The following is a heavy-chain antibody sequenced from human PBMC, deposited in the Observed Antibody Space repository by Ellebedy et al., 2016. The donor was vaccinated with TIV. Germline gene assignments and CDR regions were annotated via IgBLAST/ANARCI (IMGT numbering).Heavy chain of an antibody. CDR1: GGSINSGDYY. V-gene: IGHV4-30-4*01. D-gene: IGHD1-20*01. Sequence: MPSETLSLTCTVPGGSINSGDYYWSWLRPPPGKGLEGVGYIYYSGSAYYHSSLNGRVKISVNRSKKQISLELNSVTAEDTAVYFCARGLTGKAFDIWGQGTMVTVSS. CDR2: IYYSGSA. J-gene: IGHJ3*02. CDR3: ARGLTGKAFDI.